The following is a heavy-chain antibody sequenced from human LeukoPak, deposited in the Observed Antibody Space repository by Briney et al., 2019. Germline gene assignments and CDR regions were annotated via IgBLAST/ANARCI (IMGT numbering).Heavy chain of an antibody. J-gene: IGHJ4*02. D-gene: IGHD6-13*01. CDR3: AKSRSGSSNWALRIFDN. CDR1: GFTFSSYA. Sequence: PGGSLRLSCAASGFTFSSYAMGWVRQAPGRGLEWVSSISPAGGTTYYADSVKGRFTISRDNSKNTLYVQMNSLRAEDTAVYYCAKSRSGSSNWALRIFDNWGQGTLVSVSS. V-gene: IGHV3-23*01. CDR2: ISPAGGTT.